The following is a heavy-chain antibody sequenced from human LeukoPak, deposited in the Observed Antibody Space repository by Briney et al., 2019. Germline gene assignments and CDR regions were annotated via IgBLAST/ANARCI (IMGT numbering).Heavy chain of an antibody. D-gene: IGHD3-10*01. CDR3: ATPSRGSGHYAFDI. J-gene: IGHJ3*02. CDR2: IYHSGST. CDR1: GFTLSNYG. V-gene: IGHV4-4*02. Sequence: GSLRLSCAASGFTLSNYGMHWVRQPPAQGLEWIGEIYHSGSTNYNPSLKSRVTISVDKSKNQFSLKLSSVTAADTAVYYCATPSRGSGHYAFDIWGQGTMVTVSS.